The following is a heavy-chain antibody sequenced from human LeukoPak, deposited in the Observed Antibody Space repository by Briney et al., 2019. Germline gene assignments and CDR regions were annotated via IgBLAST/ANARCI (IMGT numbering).Heavy chain of an antibody. CDR1: GGTFSSYA. J-gene: IGHJ4*02. CDR3: AASVEMARITEGY. D-gene: IGHD5-24*01. CDR2: IIPIFGTA. V-gene: IGHV1-69*01. Sequence: ASVKVSCKASGGTFSSYAISWVRQAPGQGLEWMGGIIPIFGTANYAQKFQGRVTITADESTSTAYMELSSLRSEDTAVYYCAASVEMARITEGYWGQGTLVTVSS.